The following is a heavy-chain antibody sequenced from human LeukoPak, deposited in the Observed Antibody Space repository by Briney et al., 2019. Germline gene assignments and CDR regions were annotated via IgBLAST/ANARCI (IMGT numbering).Heavy chain of an antibody. CDR2: TSHDESYR. J-gene: IGHJ6*02. D-gene: IGHD3-22*01. Sequence: GGSLRLSCSASGFTFNTYPMHWVRQSPGKGLEWVAVTSHDESYRFYAESVKGRFTISRDNSNNTLYLQMNTLRPEDTSVYYCARDRLFYFHSPDYRAGYFYAMDVWGQGTTVTVSS. V-gene: IGHV3-30-3*01. CDR1: GFTFNTYP. CDR3: ARDRLFYFHSPDYRAGYFYAMDV.